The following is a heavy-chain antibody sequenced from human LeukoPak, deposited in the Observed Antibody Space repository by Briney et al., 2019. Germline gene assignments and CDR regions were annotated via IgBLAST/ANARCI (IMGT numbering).Heavy chain of an antibody. D-gene: IGHD3-10*01. J-gene: IGHJ4*02. V-gene: IGHV3-23*01. Sequence: PGGSLRPSCAASGFSFSTYAMTWVRQAPGRGLEWVSDIDGSGRYIYYRDSVQGRFTNSRDNSKNTLFLQMNSLTAEDSAVYYCAKNHGPGNAFYDYWGQGVLVTVSS. CDR3: AKNHGPGNAFYDY. CDR2: IDGSGRYI. CDR1: GFSFSTYA.